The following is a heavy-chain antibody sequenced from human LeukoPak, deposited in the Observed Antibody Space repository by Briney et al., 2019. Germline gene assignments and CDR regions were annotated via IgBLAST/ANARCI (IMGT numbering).Heavy chain of an antibody. CDR1: GGTFSSYA. J-gene: IGHJ3*02. Sequence: ASVKVSCKASGGTFSSYAISWVRQAPGQGLEWMGRIIPILGIANYAQKFQGRVTITADKSTSTAYMELSSLRSEDTAVYYCATPIVGARHAFDIWGQGTMVTVSS. D-gene: IGHD1-26*01. V-gene: IGHV1-69*04. CDR2: IIPILGIA. CDR3: ATPIVGARHAFDI.